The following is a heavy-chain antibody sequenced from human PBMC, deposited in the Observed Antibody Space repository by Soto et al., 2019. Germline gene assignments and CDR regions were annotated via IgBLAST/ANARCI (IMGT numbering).Heavy chain of an antibody. CDR2: IKQDGSEK. D-gene: IGHD6-6*01. V-gene: IGHV3-7*01. J-gene: IGHJ2*01. Sequence: GESLKISCAASGFTFSSYWMSWVRQAPGKGLEWVANIKQDGSEKYYVDSVKGRFTISRDNAKNSLYLQMNSLRAEDTAVYYCARGVAARYFDLWGRGTLVTVSS. CDR3: ARGVAARYFDL. CDR1: GFTFSSYW.